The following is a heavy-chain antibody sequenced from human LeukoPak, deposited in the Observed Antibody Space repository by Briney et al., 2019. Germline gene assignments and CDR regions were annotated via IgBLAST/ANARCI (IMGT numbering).Heavy chain of an antibody. CDR2: ISYDGSNK. J-gene: IGHJ4*02. CDR1: GFTFSSYA. Sequence: GGSLRLSCAASGFTFSSYAMSWVRQAPGKGLEWVAVISYDGSNKYYADSVKGRFTISRDNSKNTLYLQMNSLRAEDTAVYYCARSYSNYYFDYWGQGTLVTVSS. V-gene: IGHV3-30*19. D-gene: IGHD6-13*01. CDR3: ARSYSNYYFDY.